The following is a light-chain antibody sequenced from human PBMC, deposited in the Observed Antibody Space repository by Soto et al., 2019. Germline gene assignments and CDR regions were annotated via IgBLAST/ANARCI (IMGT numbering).Light chain of an antibody. CDR2: DVS. V-gene: IGLV2-11*01. CDR1: SSDVGGYNY. Sequence: QSVLTQPRSVSGSPGQSVTISCTGTSSDVGGYNYVSWYQQHPGKAPKLMIYDVSKRPSGVPDRFSGSKSGNTASLTISGLQAEDEADYYCCSYAGSYPYVFGTGTRSQS. J-gene: IGLJ1*01. CDR3: CSYAGSYPYV.